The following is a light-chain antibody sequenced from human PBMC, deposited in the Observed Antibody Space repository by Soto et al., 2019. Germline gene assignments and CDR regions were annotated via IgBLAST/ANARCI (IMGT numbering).Light chain of an antibody. CDR2: YDS. J-gene: IGLJ2*01. Sequence: SYELTQPPSVSVAPGETARITCGGNNIGSNSVHWCQQKPGQAPVLVIYYDSARPSGIPGRFSGSNSGNTATLTISRVEAGDEADYYCQVWDTSSDHVVFGGGTKLTVL. CDR3: QVWDTSSDHVV. V-gene: IGLV3-21*04. CDR1: NIGSNS.